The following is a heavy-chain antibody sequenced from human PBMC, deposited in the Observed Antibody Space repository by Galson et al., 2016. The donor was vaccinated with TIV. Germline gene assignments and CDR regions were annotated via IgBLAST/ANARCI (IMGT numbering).Heavy chain of an antibody. CDR3: ARNQGSYYDSSGSYYNWFDP. CDR2: INPSTGDT. V-gene: IGHV1-2*02. CDR1: GYTFSGHF. Sequence: CKASGYTFSGHFIHWVRQAPGQGLEWMGWINPSTGDTRYAQKFQGRVTMTREKSTSTAYMDLNRLRSDDTAVYYCARNQGSYYDSSGSYYNWFDPWGQGTRVTVSS. D-gene: IGHD3-22*01. J-gene: IGHJ5*02.